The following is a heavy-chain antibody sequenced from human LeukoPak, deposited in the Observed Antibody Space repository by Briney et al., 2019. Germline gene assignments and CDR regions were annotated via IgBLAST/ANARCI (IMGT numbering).Heavy chain of an antibody. CDR3: ARGRVPIDYGDSYFFDY. D-gene: IGHD4-17*01. J-gene: IGHJ4*02. Sequence: PSETLSLTCTVSGGSISSYYWSWIRQPPGKGLEWIGYIYYSGSTNYSPSLKSRVTISVDMSKNQFSLKLNSVTAADTAVYYCARGRVPIDYGDSYFFDYWGQGTLVTVSS. CDR1: GGSISSYY. CDR2: IYYSGST. V-gene: IGHV4-59*01.